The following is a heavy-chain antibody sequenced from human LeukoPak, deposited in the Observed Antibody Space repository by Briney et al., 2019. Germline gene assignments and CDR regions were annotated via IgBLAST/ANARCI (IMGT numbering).Heavy chain of an antibody. CDR1: GFTFSSYS. Sequence: GGSLRLSCAASGFTFSSYSMNWVRQAPGKGLEWVSSISSSSSYIYYADSVKGRFTISRDNAKNSLYLQMNSLRAEDTAVYYCAREYLGYCSSTSRYIYWGQGTLVTVSS. CDR3: AREYLGYCSSTSRYIY. J-gene: IGHJ4*02. D-gene: IGHD2-2*02. V-gene: IGHV3-21*01. CDR2: ISSSSSYI.